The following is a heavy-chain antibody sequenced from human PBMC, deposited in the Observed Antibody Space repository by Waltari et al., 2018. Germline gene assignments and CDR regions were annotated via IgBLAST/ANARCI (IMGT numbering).Heavy chain of an antibody. CDR3: ARVGDYHGSGRFGLDV. V-gene: IGHV4-34*01. CDR2: INRDGTA. CDR1: GGSFSGYF. D-gene: IGHD3-10*01. Sequence: QAQLHQWGAGLLKPSETLSLTCAVSGGSFSGYFWIWIRQSPGKGLEWLGEINRDGTANYNPSLKSRVGMSVDTIKSQISLSLSSVTAADAAVYYCARVGDYHGSGRFGLDVWGRGTRVTVSS. J-gene: IGHJ6*02.